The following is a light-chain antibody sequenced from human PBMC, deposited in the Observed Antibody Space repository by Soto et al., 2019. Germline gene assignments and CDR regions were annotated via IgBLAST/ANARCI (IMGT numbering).Light chain of an antibody. V-gene: IGLV1-44*01. Sequence: QSVLIQPPSASGTPGQRVTISCSGSSSNIGSDTVKWYQQFPGSAPKLLMYSNSQRPSGVPDRFSGSKSGTSASLAISGLQSEDEADYYCAAWDDSLNGWVFGGGTKLTVL. CDR1: SSNIGSDT. CDR2: SNS. J-gene: IGLJ3*02. CDR3: AAWDDSLNGWV.